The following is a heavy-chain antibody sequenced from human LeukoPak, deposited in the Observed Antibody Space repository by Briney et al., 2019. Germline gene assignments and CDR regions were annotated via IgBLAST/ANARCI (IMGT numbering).Heavy chain of an antibody. CDR1: GGSISSSSYY. CDR2: IYYSGSA. J-gene: IGHJ4*02. V-gene: IGHV4-39*01. D-gene: IGHD1-26*01. CDR3: ARHVGSGSYFDY. Sequence: PSETLSLTCTVSGGSISSSSYYWGWIRQPPGKGLEWIGSIYYSGSAYYSPSLKSRVTMSVDTSKTQFSRKLTSVPPAGTAVYYCARHVGSGSYFDYGGQGTLVTVSS.